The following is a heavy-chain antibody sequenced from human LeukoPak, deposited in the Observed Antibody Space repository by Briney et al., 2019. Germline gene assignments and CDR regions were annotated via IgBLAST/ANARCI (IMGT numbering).Heavy chain of an antibody. CDR1: GGSISSGSYY. V-gene: IGHV4-61*02. CDR3: ARASYSSGYYYFDY. CDR2: IYTSGST. Sequence: SETLSLTCTVSGGSISSGSYYWSWIRQPAGKGLEWIGRIYTSGSTNYNPSLKSRVTISVDTSKNQFSLKLSSVTAADTAVYYCARASYSSGYYYFDYWGQGTLVTVS. J-gene: IGHJ4*02. D-gene: IGHD3-22*01.